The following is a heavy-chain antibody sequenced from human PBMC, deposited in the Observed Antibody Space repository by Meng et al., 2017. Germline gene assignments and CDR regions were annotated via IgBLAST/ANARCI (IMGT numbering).Heavy chain of an antibody. V-gene: IGHV5-51*01. CDR1: GYSFTSYW. CDR2: IYPGDSDT. J-gene: IGHJ3*02. CDR3: ARHLSSGWYDRGAFDI. D-gene: IGHD6-19*01. Sequence: GESLKISCKGSGYSFTSYWIGWVRQVPGKGLEWVGIIYPGDSDTSYSPSFQGQVTISADKSISTAYLQWSSLKDSDTAMYYCARHLSSGWYDRGAFDIWGQGTMVTVSS.